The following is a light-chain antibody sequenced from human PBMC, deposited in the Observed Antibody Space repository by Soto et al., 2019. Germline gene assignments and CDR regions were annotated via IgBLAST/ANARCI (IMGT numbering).Light chain of an antibody. CDR2: GAS. Sequence: IPLTQSPSSLSASVGDRVTITCRASQGISSFLAWYQQNPGKAPKLLIYGASTLQSGVPSRFSGGGSGTDFTLTIGSLQPEDFATYYCQQLNSFPIPFGPGTKVDIK. V-gene: IGKV1-9*01. CDR3: QQLNSFPIP. J-gene: IGKJ3*01. CDR1: QGISSF.